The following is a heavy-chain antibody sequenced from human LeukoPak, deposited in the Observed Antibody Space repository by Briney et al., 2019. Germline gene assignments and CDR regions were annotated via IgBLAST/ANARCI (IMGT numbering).Heavy chain of an antibody. CDR2: ISYDGSNE. CDR1: GFNFDSYG. V-gene: IGHV3-30*05. J-gene: IGHJ4*02. Sequence: GGSLRLSCAASGFNFDSYGMHWVRQAPGKGLEWVSEISYDGSNEYYADSVKGRFTISRGKSKNTLYLQMNSLTAEDSAVYYCARARVRGVSFFAYWGQGTLVTVSS. CDR3: ARARVRGVSFFAY. D-gene: IGHD2-21*01.